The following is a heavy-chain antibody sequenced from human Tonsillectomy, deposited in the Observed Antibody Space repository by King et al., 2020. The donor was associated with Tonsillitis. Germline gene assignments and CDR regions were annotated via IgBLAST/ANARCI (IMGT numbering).Heavy chain of an antibody. D-gene: IGHD1-26*01. Sequence: QLQESGPGVVKPSETLSLTCTVSGASISSGDHFWAWIRQPPGKGLEWIGYKYYRWTIFYNPSLKSRITLSGGTSENRFSLKLTSVTAADTAVYFCARYVSGSFDYWGQGALVIVSS. J-gene: IGHJ4*02. CDR3: ARYVSGSFDY. V-gene: IGHV4-39*01. CDR1: GASISSGDHF. CDR2: KYYRWTI.